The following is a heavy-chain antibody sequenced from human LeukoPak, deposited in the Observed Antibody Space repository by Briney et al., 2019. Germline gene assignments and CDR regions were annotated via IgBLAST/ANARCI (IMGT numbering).Heavy chain of an antibody. D-gene: IGHD3-9*01. CDR3: VKGGYFDWLLFYFQY. V-gene: IGHV3-64D*06. CDR1: GFTVSSHA. CDR2: ITSDGRDT. J-gene: IGHJ4*02. Sequence: GGSLRLSCSASGFTVSSHAMHWVRQAPGKGLECISTITSDGRDTYHADSVKGRFTISRDNSKETVYLQMRSLRGDDTAVYYCVKGGYFDWLLFYFQYWGQGALITVSS.